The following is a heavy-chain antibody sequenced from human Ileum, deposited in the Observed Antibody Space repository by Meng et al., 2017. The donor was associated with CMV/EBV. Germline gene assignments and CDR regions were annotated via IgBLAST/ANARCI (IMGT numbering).Heavy chain of an antibody. CDR2: MNPNSGNT. CDR1: GYTFTSYG. Sequence: ASVKVSCKASGYTFTSYGISWVRQATGQGLEWMGWMNPNSGNTGYAQKFQGRVTMTRNTSISTAYMELSSLRSEDTAVYYCARVVSPLHGFDYWGQGTLVTVSS. J-gene: IGHJ4*02. D-gene: IGHD3-16*02. V-gene: IGHV1-8*02. CDR3: ARVVSPLHGFDY.